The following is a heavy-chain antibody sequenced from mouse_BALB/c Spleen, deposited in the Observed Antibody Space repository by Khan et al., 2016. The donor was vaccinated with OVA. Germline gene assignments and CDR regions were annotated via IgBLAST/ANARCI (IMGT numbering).Heavy chain of an antibody. CDR2: ISYSGNT. CDR3: ARKDYYDYDPFPY. Sequence: EVKLEESGPGLVKPSQSLSLTCTVTGYSITSEFAWNWIRQFPGNKLEWMGYISYSGNTRYNPSLKSLISITRDTSRNPFFLQLNSVTTEETATYYGARKDYYDYDPFPYWGQGTLVTVSA. J-gene: IGHJ3*01. D-gene: IGHD2-4*01. CDR1: GYSITSEFA. V-gene: IGHV3-2*02.